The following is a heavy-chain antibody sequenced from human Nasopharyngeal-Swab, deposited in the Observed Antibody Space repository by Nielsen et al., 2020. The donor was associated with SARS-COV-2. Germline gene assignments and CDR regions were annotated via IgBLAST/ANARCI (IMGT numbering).Heavy chain of an antibody. CDR3: AREIVGADQQNNWFDP. CDR1: GYTFTSYY. V-gene: IGHV1-46*01. Sequence: ASVKVSCKASGYTFTSYYMHWVRQAPGQGLEWMGIINPSGGSTSYAQKFQGRVTMTRDTSTSTVYMELSSLRSEDTALYYCAREIVGADQQNNWFDPWGQGTLVTVSS. D-gene: IGHD1-26*01. CDR2: INPSGGST. J-gene: IGHJ5*02.